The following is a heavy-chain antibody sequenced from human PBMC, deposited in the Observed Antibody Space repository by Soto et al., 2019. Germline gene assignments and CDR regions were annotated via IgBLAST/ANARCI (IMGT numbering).Heavy chain of an antibody. V-gene: IGHV3-48*02. CDR1: GFTFSSYS. Sequence: GGSLRLSCAASGFTFSSYSMNWVRQAPGKGLEWISYISATSSSIYYADSVKGRFTISRDNAKNSPFLQMNSLRDEDTAVYYCARKGVAFDYWGQGALVTVSS. CDR2: ISATSSSI. D-gene: IGHD3-3*01. J-gene: IGHJ4*02. CDR3: ARKGVAFDY.